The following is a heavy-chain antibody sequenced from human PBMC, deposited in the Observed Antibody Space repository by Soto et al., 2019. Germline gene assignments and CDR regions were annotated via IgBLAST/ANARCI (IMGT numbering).Heavy chain of an antibody. J-gene: IGHJ4*02. V-gene: IGHV3-23*01. CDR1: GFTFSSYA. Sequence: EVQVLESGGGLVQPGGSLRLSCAASGFTFSSYAMSWVRQAPGKGLEWVSAISGSGGSTYYADSVKGRFTISRDNSKNTPYLQMNSLRAEDTAVYYCAKGSSGWYERFDYWGQGTLVTVSS. D-gene: IGHD6-19*01. CDR2: ISGSGGST. CDR3: AKGSSGWYERFDY.